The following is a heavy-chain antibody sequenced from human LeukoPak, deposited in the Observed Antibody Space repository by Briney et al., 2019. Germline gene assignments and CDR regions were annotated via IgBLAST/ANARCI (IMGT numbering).Heavy chain of an antibody. D-gene: IGHD2-21*02. CDR1: GFTFDDYA. CDR2: ISWNSGSI. CDR3: AKDHANTPVVTN. V-gene: IGHV3-9*01. J-gene: IGHJ4*02. Sequence: PGRSLRLSCAASGFTFDDYAMHWVRQAPGKGLEWVSGISWNSGSIGYADSVKGRFTISRDNAKNSLYLQMNNLRVDDTAIYYCAKDHANTPVVTNWGQGILVSVSS.